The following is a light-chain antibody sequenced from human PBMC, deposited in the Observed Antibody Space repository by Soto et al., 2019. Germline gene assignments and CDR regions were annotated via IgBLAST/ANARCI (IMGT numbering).Light chain of an antibody. J-gene: IGKJ1*01. Sequence: EIVLTQSPGTLSLFPGERATLSCRATQSVNSDYLVWYQQKPGQAPRLLIYIASRRATGIPDRFSGSGSGTDFTLTINRLEPEDFAVYYCQQYGTSPWTFGQGTKVEIK. CDR3: QQYGTSPWT. CDR1: QSVNSDY. V-gene: IGKV3-20*01. CDR2: IAS.